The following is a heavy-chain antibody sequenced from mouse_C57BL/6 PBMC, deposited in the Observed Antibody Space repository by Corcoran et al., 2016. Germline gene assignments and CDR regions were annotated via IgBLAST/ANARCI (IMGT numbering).Heavy chain of an antibody. CDR2: INPYNGGT. CDR3: ARNDGSHYWYFDV. CDR1: GYTFTDYY. J-gene: IGHJ1*03. Sequence: EVQLQQSGPELVKPGASVKMSCKASGYTFTDYYMNWVKQSHGKSLEWIGVINPYNGGTSYNQKFKGKATLTVDKSSSTAYMELNSLTSEDSAVYYCARNDGSHYWYFDVWGTGTTVTVSS. D-gene: IGHD2-3*01. V-gene: IGHV1-19*01.